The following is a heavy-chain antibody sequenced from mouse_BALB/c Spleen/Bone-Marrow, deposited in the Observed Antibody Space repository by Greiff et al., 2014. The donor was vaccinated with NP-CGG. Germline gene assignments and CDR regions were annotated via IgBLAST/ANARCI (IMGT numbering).Heavy chain of an antibody. J-gene: IGHJ3*01. CDR2: IYPYNGGT. Sequence: DVQLQESGPELVKPGASVKTSCKASGYTFTDYNMHWVKQSHGRSLEWIGYIYPYNGGTGYNQKFKSKATLTVDNSSSTAYMELRSLTSEDSAVYYCARGWLLSWFAYWGQGTLVTVSA. CDR1: GYTFTDYN. CDR3: ARGWLLSWFAY. D-gene: IGHD2-3*01. V-gene: IGHV1S29*02.